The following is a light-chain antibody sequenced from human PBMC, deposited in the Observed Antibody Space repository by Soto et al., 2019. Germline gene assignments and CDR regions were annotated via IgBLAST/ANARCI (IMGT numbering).Light chain of an antibody. Sequence: DVQMSLSPSTLSANEGDRVTITGRASQSISSWLAWYRQKPGKVPTLLIYAASSLQSGVTSRFSGSGSGTEFTLTITSLQHADFATYYCPQSGDTPPWTFGQGTKVAIK. CDR2: AAS. CDR1: QSISSW. CDR3: PQSGDTPPWT. V-gene: IGKV1-39*01. J-gene: IGKJ1*01.